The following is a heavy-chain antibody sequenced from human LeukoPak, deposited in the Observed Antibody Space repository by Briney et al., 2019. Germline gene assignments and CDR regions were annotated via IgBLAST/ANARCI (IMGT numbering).Heavy chain of an antibody. CDR3: AREGVAAAGAFDN. Sequence: SETLTLTCTVSGGSIRGYYWSWIRQPPGKGLEWIAHMYYSGSSKYNPYLKSRATISRDTSKNQFSLKLTSVTVADTAVYFCAREGVAAAGAFDNWGQGTLVTVSS. V-gene: IGHV4-59*01. CDR1: GGSIRGYY. CDR2: MYYSGSS. D-gene: IGHD6-13*01. J-gene: IGHJ4*02.